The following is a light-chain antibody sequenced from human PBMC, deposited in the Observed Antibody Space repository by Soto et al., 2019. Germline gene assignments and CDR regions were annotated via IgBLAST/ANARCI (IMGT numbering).Light chain of an antibody. V-gene: IGKV3-20*01. J-gene: IGKJ5*01. CDR2: GAA. CDR1: QSVSSSF. CDR3: LQYGSLPIT. Sequence: ENVLTQSPGTLSLSPGERATLSCRASQSVSSSFVAWYQHKPGQAPRLVSYGAASRDTGIPDRFSDSGSGTDFTLTISRLQPEDFAVYYCLQYGSLPITFGQAKRLESK.